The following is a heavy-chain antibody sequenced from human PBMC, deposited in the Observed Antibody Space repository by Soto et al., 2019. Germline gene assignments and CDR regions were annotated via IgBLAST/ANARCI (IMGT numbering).Heavy chain of an antibody. D-gene: IGHD3-22*01. CDR2: IKSKTDGGTT. J-gene: IGHJ5*02. CDR1: GFTFSNAW. Sequence: PGGSLRLSCAASGFTFSNAWMSWVRQAPGKGLEWVGRIKSKTDGGTTDYAAPVKGRFTISRDDSKNTLYLQMNSLKTEDTAVYYCTTDLDYYDSSGYYPSAGAWGQGTLVTVSS. V-gene: IGHV3-15*01. CDR3: TTDLDYYDSSGYYPSAGA.